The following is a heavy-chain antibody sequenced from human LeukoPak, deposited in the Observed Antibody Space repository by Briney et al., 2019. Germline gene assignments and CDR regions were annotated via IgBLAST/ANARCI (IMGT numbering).Heavy chain of an antibody. CDR1: GYTFNRYA. D-gene: IGHD3-22*01. V-gene: IGHV1-3*01. CDR3: ARYYYDSGDYLLDY. Sequence: ASVKVSCKAPGYTFNRYAIHWVRQAPGQRPEWMGWINAANGNTKYSQKFQGSVTITMDTSASTSYMELSSLRSEDTAMYYCARYYYDSGDYLLDYWGQGTLVTVSP. J-gene: IGHJ4*02. CDR2: INAANGNT.